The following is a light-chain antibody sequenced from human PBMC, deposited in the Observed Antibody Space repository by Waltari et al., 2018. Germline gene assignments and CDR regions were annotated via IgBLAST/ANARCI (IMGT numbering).Light chain of an antibody. J-gene: IGKJ1*01. CDR3: QQYNSFWT. Sequence: DIQMTQSPSTLSASVGDRVTITCPASQNINYWLAWFQQKPGKAPKLLIYDASSLESGVPSRFSGSGSGTEFTLTISSLQPDDFATYYCQQYNSFWTFGQGTKVEIK. CDR2: DAS. V-gene: IGKV1-5*01. CDR1: QNINYW.